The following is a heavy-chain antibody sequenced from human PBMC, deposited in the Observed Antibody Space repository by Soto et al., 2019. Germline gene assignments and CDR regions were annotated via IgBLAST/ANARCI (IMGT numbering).Heavy chain of an antibody. V-gene: IGHV3-33*01. D-gene: IGHD6-6*01. CDR3: DRAYSSSPSPRLIHYYGMDV. J-gene: IGHJ6*02. CDR1: GFPFSSYG. CDR2: IWYDGSNK. Sequence: PGGSLRLSCAASGFPFSSYGMHWVRQSPGKGLEWVAVIWYDGSNKYYADSVKGRFTISRDNSKNTLYLQMNSLRAEDTAVYYCDRAYSSSPSPRLIHYYGMDVWGQGTTVTVSS.